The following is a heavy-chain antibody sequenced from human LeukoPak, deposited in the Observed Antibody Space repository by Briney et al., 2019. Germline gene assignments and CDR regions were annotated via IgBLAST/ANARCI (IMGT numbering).Heavy chain of an antibody. CDR3: ARVKDPGGYYYYYYMDV. D-gene: IGHD3-16*01. J-gene: IGHJ6*03. V-gene: IGHV4-34*01. CDR2: INHSGST. Sequence: SETLSLTCAVYGGSFSGYYWSWIRQPPGKGLEWIGEINHSGSTNYNPSLKSRVTISVDTSKNQFSLKLSSVTAADTAVYYCARVKDPGGYYYYYYMDVWGKGTTVTVSS. CDR1: GGSFSGYY.